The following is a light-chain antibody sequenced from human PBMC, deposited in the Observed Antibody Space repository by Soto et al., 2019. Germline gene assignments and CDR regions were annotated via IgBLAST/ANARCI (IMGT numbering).Light chain of an antibody. CDR1: QSLLHSNGYNY. Sequence: DIVMTQSPLSRSVTPGEPASISCRSSQSLLHSNGYNYLDWYLQKPGQSPQVLIYVGSNRASGVPDRFSGSGSGTDFTLKISRVEAEDVGVYYCMQALQTPTFGQGTKVDIK. CDR2: VGS. J-gene: IGKJ1*01. CDR3: MQALQTPT. V-gene: IGKV2-28*01.